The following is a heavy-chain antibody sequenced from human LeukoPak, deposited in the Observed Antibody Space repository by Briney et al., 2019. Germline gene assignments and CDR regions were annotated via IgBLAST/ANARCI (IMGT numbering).Heavy chain of an antibody. CDR2: INWNGGST. Sequence: GGSLRLSCAASGFSFDDYGMSWVRQVPGKGLEWVSDINWNGGSTGYADSVKGRFTISRDNSKNTLYLEMNSLRAEDTAIYYCAKMKGHPLPKYYMDVWGQGTTVTVSS. CDR1: GFSFDDYG. CDR3: AKMKGHPLPKYYMDV. V-gene: IGHV3-20*04. D-gene: IGHD1-26*01. J-gene: IGHJ6*01.